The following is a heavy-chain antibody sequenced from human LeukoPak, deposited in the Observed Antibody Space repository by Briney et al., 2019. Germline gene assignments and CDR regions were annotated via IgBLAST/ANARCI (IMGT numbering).Heavy chain of an antibody. CDR2: IYYSGST. J-gene: IGHJ3*02. CDR1: GGSISSYY. V-gene: IGHV4-59*01. D-gene: IGHD3-16*01. CDR3: ARGGGGYAFDI. Sequence: SETLSLTCTVSGGSISSYYWSWIRQPPGQGLEWIGDIYYSGSTNSNPSLKSRVTISVDTSKNQFSLNLSSVTAADTAVYYCARGGGGYAFDIWGQGTMVTVFS.